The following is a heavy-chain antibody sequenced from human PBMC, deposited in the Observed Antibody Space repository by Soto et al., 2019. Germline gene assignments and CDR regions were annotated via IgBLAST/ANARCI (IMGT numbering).Heavy chain of an antibody. D-gene: IGHD3-3*01. CDR3: ARGRRDTLRFLEWLSYFDY. Sequence: QVHLVQSEPEVKKPGASVKVSCKASGYSFTNYGFAWLRQAPGQGLEWMGWISAYNGRTNYAEKLQDRITLTTDTSTDTAYMELRSLRSDDTVMYFCARGRRDTLRFLEWLSYFDYWGQGTLVTVSS. CDR1: GYSFTNYG. CDR2: ISAYNGRT. V-gene: IGHV1-18*04. J-gene: IGHJ4*02.